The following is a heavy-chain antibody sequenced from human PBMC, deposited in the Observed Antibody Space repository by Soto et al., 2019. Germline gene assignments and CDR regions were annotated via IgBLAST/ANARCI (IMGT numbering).Heavy chain of an antibody. Sequence: SETLSLTCSVSGYSISSGFYWDWIRQPPGKGLEWIGSIYHRGNTYYNPSHNGRITISLDTSKNQFSLRLTSVTAADTAVYYCARGDGFWSGYSYLNYWGQGTPVTVSS. V-gene: IGHV4-38-2*02. CDR2: IYHRGNT. CDR1: GYSISSGFY. CDR3: ARGDGFWSGYSYLNY. D-gene: IGHD3-3*01. J-gene: IGHJ4*02.